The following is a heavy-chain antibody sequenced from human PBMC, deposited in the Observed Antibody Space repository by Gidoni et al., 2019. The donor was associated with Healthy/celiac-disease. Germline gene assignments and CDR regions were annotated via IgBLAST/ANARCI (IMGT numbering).Heavy chain of an antibody. J-gene: IGHJ4*02. V-gene: IGHV3-30-3*01. CDR1: GFTFSSYA. D-gene: IGHD2-2*01. CDR3: ASGYCSSTSCSPARFDY. Sequence: QVQLVESGGGVVQPGRSLRLSCAAFGFTFSSYAMHWVRQGPGKGLEWVSFISYDGSNKYYADSVKGRFTISRDNSKNTLYLQMNSLRAEDTAVYYCASGYCSSTSCSPARFDYWGQGTLVTVSS. CDR2: ISYDGSNK.